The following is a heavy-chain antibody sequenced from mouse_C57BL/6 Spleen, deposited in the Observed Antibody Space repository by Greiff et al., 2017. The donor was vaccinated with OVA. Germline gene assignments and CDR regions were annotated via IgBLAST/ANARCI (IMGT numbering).Heavy chain of an antibody. CDR1: GYTFTSYW. J-gene: IGHJ4*01. Sequence: QVQLQQPGAELVKPGASVKLSCKASGYTFTSYWMHWVKQRPGQGLEWIGMIHPNSGSTNYNEKFKSKATLTVDTSSSTAYMQLSSLTSEDSAVYYCARWHGYGLMDYWGQGTSVTVSS. CDR2: IHPNSGST. CDR3: ARWHGYGLMDY. D-gene: IGHD2-2*01. V-gene: IGHV1-64*01.